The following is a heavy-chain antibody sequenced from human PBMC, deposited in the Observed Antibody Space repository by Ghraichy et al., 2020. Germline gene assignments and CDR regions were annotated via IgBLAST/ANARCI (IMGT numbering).Heavy chain of an antibody. CDR2: ISPSSSHV. CDR1: GFTFSTYS. CDR3: ARELGNCCHYMEV. D-gene: IGHD1-1*01. J-gene: IGHJ6*03. V-gene: IGHV3-48*01. Sequence: GGSLRLSCAASGFTFSTYSMNWVRQAPGKGLEWVAYISPSSSHVYYADSVEGRFTISRDNARNSLYLQMNSLRAEDTAVYYCARELGNCCHYMEVWGKGTTVTVSS.